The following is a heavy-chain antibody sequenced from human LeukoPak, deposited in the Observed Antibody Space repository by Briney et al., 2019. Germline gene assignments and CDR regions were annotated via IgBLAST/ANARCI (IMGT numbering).Heavy chain of an antibody. J-gene: IGHJ1*01. CDR3: ARGSYYDSSGYYYRAEYFQH. CDR2: INPSGGST. V-gene: IGHV1-46*01. D-gene: IGHD3-22*01. CDR1: GYTFTSYY. Sequence: ASVKVSCKASGYTFTSYYMHWVRQAPGRGLEWMGIINPSGGSTSYAQKFQGRVTMTRDTSTSTVYMELSSLRSEDTAVYYCARGSYYDSSGYYYRAEYFQHWGQGTLVTVSS.